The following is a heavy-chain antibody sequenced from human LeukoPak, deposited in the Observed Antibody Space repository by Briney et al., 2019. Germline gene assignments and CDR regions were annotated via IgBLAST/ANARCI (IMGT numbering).Heavy chain of an antibody. Sequence: GGSLRLSCAASGFTFSSYAMSWVRQAPGKGLEWVSAISGSGGSTYYADSVKGRFTISRDNSKNTLYLQMNSLRAEDTAVYYCAKAGYMIVVPTVAYFDYWGQGTLVTVSS. CDR3: AKAGYMIVVPTVAYFDY. CDR1: GFTFSSYA. CDR2: ISGSGGST. D-gene: IGHD3-22*01. V-gene: IGHV3-23*01. J-gene: IGHJ4*02.